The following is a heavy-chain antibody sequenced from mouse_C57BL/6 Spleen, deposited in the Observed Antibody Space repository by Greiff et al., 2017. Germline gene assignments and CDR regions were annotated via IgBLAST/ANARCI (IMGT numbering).Heavy chain of an antibody. D-gene: IGHD1-3*01. J-gene: IGHJ2*01. CDR1: GYTFTSYW. Sequence: QVQLQQPGAELVKPGASVKLSCKASGYTFTSYWMHWVKQRPGQGLEWIGMIHPNSGSTNYNEKFKSKATLTVDTSSSTSYMQHSSLTSEDSAVYYCTSYNNYFDYWGQGTTLTVSS. CDR2: IHPNSGST. CDR3: TSYNNYFDY. V-gene: IGHV1-64*01.